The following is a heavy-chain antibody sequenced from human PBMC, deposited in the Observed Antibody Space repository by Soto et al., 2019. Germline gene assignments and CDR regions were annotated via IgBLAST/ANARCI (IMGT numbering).Heavy chain of an antibody. CDR1: AFSFSSYA. D-gene: IGHD3-16*01. CDR2: ISGSGGST. CDR3: AKDDYVWGSYGPNWFDP. V-gene: IGHV3-23*01. Sequence: PGGSLRLSCAAAAFSFSSYAMRWVRPAPGKGLGWVSAISGSGGSTYYADSVKGRFTISRDNSKDTLYLQMNSLRAEDTAVYYCAKDDYVWGSYGPNWFDPWGQGTLVTVSS. J-gene: IGHJ5*02.